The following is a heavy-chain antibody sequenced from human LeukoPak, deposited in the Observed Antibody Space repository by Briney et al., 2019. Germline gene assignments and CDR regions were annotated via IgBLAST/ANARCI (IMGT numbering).Heavy chain of an antibody. CDR1: GYTFTSYA. Sequence: GASVKVSCKASGYTFTSYAMHWVRQAPGQRLEWMGWINAGNGNTRYSQKLQGRVTITRDTSASTAYMELSSLRSEDTAVYYCARDSQKVRFLEWSPFDPWGQGTLVTVSS. CDR2: INAGNGNT. D-gene: IGHD3-3*01. V-gene: IGHV1-3*01. J-gene: IGHJ5*02. CDR3: ARDSQKVRFLEWSPFDP.